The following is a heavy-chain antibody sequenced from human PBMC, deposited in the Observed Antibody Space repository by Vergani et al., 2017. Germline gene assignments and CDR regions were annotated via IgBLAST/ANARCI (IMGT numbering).Heavy chain of an antibody. D-gene: IGHD2-21*01. Sequence: EVQVVESGGGLIKPGGSLRLSCVVSGITFKNAWINWVRQAPGKGLEWIGRIRSKNDGGTTDYAAPVKGRFTISRDDSKNFLYLQMNSLKIEDTALYFCTAEKEVAFYYSYYHMDVWGKGTTVTVSS. CDR2: IRSKNDGGTT. CDR3: TAEKEVAFYYSYYHMDV. J-gene: IGHJ6*03. V-gene: IGHV3-15*01. CDR1: GITFKNAW.